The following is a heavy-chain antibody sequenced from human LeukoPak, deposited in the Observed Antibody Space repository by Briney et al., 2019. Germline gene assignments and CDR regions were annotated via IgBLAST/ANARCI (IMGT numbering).Heavy chain of an antibody. Sequence: GRSLRLSCAASGFTLSSYGMHWVRQAPGKGLEWVAVISYDGSNKYYADSVKGRFTISRDNAKNSLYLQMNSLRAEDTAVYYCAKDLTPTLSWIAADATDAFDFWGQGTMVTVSS. D-gene: IGHD6-13*01. J-gene: IGHJ3*01. CDR3: AKDLTPTLSWIAADATDAFDF. CDR2: ISYDGSNK. CDR1: GFTLSSYG. V-gene: IGHV3-30*18.